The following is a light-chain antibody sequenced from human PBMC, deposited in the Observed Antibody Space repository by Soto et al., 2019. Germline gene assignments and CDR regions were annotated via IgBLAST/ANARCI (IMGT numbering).Light chain of an antibody. CDR3: QQRSNWPPEGT. J-gene: IGKJ4*01. V-gene: IGKV3-11*01. CDR1: QSVSSY. Sequence: EIVLTQSPATLSWSPGERATLSCRASQSVSSYLAWYQQKPGQAPRLLIYDASNRATGIPARFSGSGSGTDFTLTISSLEPEDFAVYYCQQRSNWPPEGTFGGGTKVEIK. CDR2: DAS.